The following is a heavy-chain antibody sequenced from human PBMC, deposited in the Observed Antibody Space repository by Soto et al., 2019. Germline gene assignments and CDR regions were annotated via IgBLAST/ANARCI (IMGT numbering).Heavy chain of an antibody. J-gene: IGHJ4*02. D-gene: IGHD6-19*01. Sequence: SETLSLTCTVSGGSISSYYWSWIRQPPGKGLEWIGYIYYSGSTNYNPSLKSRVTISVDTSKNQFSLKLSSVTAADTAVYYCAREEDSSGSNFDYWGQGTLVTVSS. CDR1: GGSISSYY. V-gene: IGHV4-59*01. CDR3: AREEDSSGSNFDY. CDR2: IYYSGST.